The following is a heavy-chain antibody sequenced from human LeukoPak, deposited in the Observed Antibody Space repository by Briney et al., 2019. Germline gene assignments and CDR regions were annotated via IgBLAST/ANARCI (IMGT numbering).Heavy chain of an antibody. CDR1: GHSFTDYW. V-gene: IGHV5-51*01. Sequence: GESLKISCKASGHSFTDYWIGWVRQMPGKGLEWMGIIHPADSNTLYSPSFQGQVTISADKSISTAYLQWSSLKASDTAMYYCARRWDDLSGVDYWGQGTLVTVSS. J-gene: IGHJ4*02. CDR2: IHPADSNT. CDR3: ARRWDDLSGVDY. D-gene: IGHD1-26*01.